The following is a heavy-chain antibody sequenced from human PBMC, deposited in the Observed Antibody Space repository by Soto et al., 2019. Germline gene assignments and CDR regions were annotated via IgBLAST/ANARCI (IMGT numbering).Heavy chain of an antibody. V-gene: IGHV3-21*01. J-gene: IGHJ4*02. D-gene: IGHD3-3*01. CDR1: GFTFSSYS. CDR2: ISSSSSYI. Sequence: EVQLVESGGGLVKPGGSLRLSCAASGFTFSSYSMNWVRQAPGKGLEWVSSISSSSSYIYYADSVKGRFTISRDNAKNSLYLQMNSLRAEDTAVYYCARGLNYDFWSGYYSDYLGQGILVTVSS. CDR3: ARGLNYDFWSGYYSDY.